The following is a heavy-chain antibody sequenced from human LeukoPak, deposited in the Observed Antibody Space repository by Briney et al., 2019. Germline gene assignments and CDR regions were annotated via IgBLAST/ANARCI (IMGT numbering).Heavy chain of an antibody. CDR1: GFTFSSYS. J-gene: IGHJ5*02. D-gene: IGHD6-13*01. CDR2: ISSSSSYI. V-gene: IGHV3-21*01. CDR3: ASTLIMAAATNWFDP. Sequence: GGSLRLSCAASGFTFSSYSMNWVRQAPGKGLEWVSSISSSSSYIYYADSVKGRFTISRDNAKNSLYLQMNSLRAEDTAVYYSASTLIMAAATNWFDPWGQGTLVTVSS.